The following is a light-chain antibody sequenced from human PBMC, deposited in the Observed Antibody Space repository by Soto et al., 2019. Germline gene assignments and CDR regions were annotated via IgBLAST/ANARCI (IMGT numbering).Light chain of an antibody. CDR3: QQSYSTPRT. CDR1: QSISTY. CDR2: AAS. V-gene: IGKV1-39*01. Sequence: DIQMTQSPSSLPASVGDRVTITCRTNQSISTYLNWYQQKPGTAPQLLIYAASSLHSGVPSRVSGIGSGPDFALSISSLQPEDFATYYCQQSYSTPRTFGQGTKLEIK. J-gene: IGKJ2*02.